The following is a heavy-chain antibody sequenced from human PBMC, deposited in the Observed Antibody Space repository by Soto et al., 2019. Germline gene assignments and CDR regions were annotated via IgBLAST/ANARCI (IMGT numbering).Heavy chain of an antibody. J-gene: IGHJ4*02. D-gene: IGHD4-17*01. CDR3: AKIDYGDYHTHLFDY. Sequence: GGSLRLSCAASGFTFSSYAMSWVRQAPGKGLEWVSAISGSGGSTYYADSVKGRFTISRDNSKNTLYLQMNSLRAEDTAVYYCAKIDYGDYHTHLFDYWGQGTLVTVSS. V-gene: IGHV3-23*01. CDR2: ISGSGGST. CDR1: GFTFSSYA.